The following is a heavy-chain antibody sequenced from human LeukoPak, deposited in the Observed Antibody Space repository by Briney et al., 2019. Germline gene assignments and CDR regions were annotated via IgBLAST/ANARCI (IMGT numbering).Heavy chain of an antibody. Sequence: SETLSLTCTVSGGSISSSTYYWSWLRQPAGKGLEWIGRIYTSGSTNYNPSLKSRVTISVDTSKNQFSLKLSSVTAADTAVYYCARSLDIVVVPAAISWAFDIWGQGTMVTVSS. D-gene: IGHD2-2*02. J-gene: IGHJ3*02. CDR3: ARSLDIVVVPAAISWAFDI. V-gene: IGHV4-61*02. CDR1: GGSISSSTYY. CDR2: IYTSGST.